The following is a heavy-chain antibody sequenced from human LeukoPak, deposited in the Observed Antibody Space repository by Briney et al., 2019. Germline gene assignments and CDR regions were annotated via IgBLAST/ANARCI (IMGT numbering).Heavy chain of an antibody. CDR2: IYYSGST. Sequence: SETQSLTCTVSGGSISSYYWSWIRQPPGKGVEWIGYIYYSGSTNYNPSLKSRVTISVDTSKNQFSLKLSSVTAADTAVYYCARLTHGMDVWGQGTTVTVSS. J-gene: IGHJ6*02. CDR3: ARLTHGMDV. CDR1: GGSISSYY. V-gene: IGHV4-59*08.